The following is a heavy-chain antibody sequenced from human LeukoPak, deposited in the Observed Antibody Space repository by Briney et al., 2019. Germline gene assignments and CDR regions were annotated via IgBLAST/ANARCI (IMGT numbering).Heavy chain of an antibody. CDR2: IYGGGGT. Sequence: PGGSLRLSCAASGFTVSSNYMSWVRQGPGKGLEWVSVIYGGGGTYYADSVRGRFIISRDNSKNTLYLQMNSLRAEDTAVYYCARELSQYYGSGNSNWFDPWGQGTLVTVSS. CDR1: GFTVSSNY. D-gene: IGHD3-10*01. CDR3: ARELSQYYGSGNSNWFDP. V-gene: IGHV3-66*01. J-gene: IGHJ5*02.